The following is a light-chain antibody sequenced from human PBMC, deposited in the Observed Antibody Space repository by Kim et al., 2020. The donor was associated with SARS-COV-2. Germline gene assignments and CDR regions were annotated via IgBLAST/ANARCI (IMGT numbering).Light chain of an antibody. J-gene: IGKJ4*01. CDR3: QQRGSWPPALS. CDR1: HNVGIN. Sequence: VDGATLSCRASHNVGINLAWYQQTPGQAPRLLIYDAAIRAAGIPDRFSGSGSGTDFTLTIGGLAPEDFAIYYCQQRGSWPPALSYGGGTKV. V-gene: IGKV3-11*01. CDR2: DAA.